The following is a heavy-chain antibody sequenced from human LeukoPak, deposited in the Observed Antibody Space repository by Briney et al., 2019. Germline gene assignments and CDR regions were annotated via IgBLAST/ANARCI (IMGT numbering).Heavy chain of an antibody. CDR2: IYYSGST. V-gene: IGHV4-30-4*01. J-gene: IGHJ4*02. CDR3: ARGQHSYGYDAGYYFDC. D-gene: IGHD5-18*01. Sequence: PSETLSLTCTVSGGSISSGDYYWSWIRQPPGKGLEWIGYIYYSGSTYYNPSLESRVTISVDTSKNQFSLKLSSVTAADTAVYYCARGQHSYGYDAGYYFDCWGQGTLVTVSS. CDR1: GGSISSGDYY.